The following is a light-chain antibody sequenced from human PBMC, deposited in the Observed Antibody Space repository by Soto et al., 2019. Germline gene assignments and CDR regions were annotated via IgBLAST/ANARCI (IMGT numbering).Light chain of an antibody. J-gene: IGKJ4*01. Sequence: DIQMTQSPSSLSASVGDRVIITCRATQDISNYLAWYQQKPGKVPKLLIYAASSLQSGVPSRFSGSGSGTDFTLTISSLQNEDLETYYCQQSYSTHLTCGGGTMG. CDR2: AAS. V-gene: IGKV1-39*01. CDR3: QQSYSTHLT. CDR1: QDISNY.